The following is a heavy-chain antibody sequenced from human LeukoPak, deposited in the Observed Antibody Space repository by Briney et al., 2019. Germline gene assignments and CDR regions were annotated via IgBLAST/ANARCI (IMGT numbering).Heavy chain of an antibody. J-gene: IGHJ2*01. D-gene: IGHD3-9*01. Sequence: PSETLSLTCAVTGYSITTGYYWGWIRQPPGKGLEWFGSIYHSGSSYYNPSLRSRVTISVDSSKNQFSLKLTSVTAADTAVYYCARWVQYYDILTGYYNPLKYFDLWGRGTLVTVSS. CDR3: ARWVQYYDILTGYYNPLKYFDL. CDR1: GYSITTGYY. CDR2: IYHSGSS. V-gene: IGHV4-38-2*01.